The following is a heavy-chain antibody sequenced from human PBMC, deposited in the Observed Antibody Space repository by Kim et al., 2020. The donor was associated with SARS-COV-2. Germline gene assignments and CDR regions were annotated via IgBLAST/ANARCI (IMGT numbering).Heavy chain of an antibody. CDR2: TYYRSKWYN. D-gene: IGHD2-2*01. Sequence: SQTLSLTCAISGDSVSSNSAAWNWIRQSPSRGLEWLGRTYYRSKWYNDYAVSVKSRITINPDTSKNQFSLQLNSVTPEDTAVYYCARVGCGPYCSSTSCYPLGCDGMDVWGQGTTVTVSS. V-gene: IGHV6-1*01. CDR1: GDSVSSNSAA. J-gene: IGHJ6*02. CDR3: ARVGCGPYCSSTSCYPLGCDGMDV.